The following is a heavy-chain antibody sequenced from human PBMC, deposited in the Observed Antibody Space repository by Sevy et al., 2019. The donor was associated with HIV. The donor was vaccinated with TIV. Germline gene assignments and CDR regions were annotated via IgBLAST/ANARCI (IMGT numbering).Heavy chain of an antibody. Sequence: GGSLRLSCAASGFTFSSYWMHWVRHAPGKGLVWVSRINSDGSSTSYADSVKGRFTISRDNAKNTLYLQMNSLRAEDTAVYYCARDVRIAVAGTHYYGMDVWGQGTTVTVSS. CDR2: INSDGSST. CDR3: ARDVRIAVAGTHYYGMDV. D-gene: IGHD6-19*01. CDR1: GFTFSSYW. J-gene: IGHJ6*02. V-gene: IGHV3-74*01.